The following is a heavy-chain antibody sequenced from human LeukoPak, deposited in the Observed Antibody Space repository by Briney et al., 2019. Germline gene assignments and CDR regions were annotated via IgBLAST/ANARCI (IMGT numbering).Heavy chain of an antibody. CDR1: GFRFTSYY. J-gene: IGHJ4*02. CDR3: ARAITIYGVVDY. CDR2: INPSGSST. V-gene: IGHV1-46*01. Sequence: GGSVRVSCKASGFRFTSYYMHWVRQAPGQGLEWMGLINPSGSSTSYTQKFQGRVTMTRDMSTSTVNLELNSLRSEDTAVYYCARAITIYGVVDYWGQGTLVTVSS. D-gene: IGHD3-3*01.